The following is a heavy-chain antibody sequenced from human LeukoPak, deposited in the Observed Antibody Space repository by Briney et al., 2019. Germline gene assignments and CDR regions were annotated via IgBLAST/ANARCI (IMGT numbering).Heavy chain of an antibody. CDR3: ALAAPFDY. J-gene: IGHJ4*02. V-gene: IGHV3-23*01. CDR2: ITNSGGST. Sequence: GGSLRLSCAASGFTFSSYEMNWVRQAPGKGLEWVSTITNSGGSTYYADSVKGRFTISRDNSKNTLYLQMNSLRAEDTAVYYCALAAPFDYWGQGTLVTVSS. CDR1: GFTFSSYE. D-gene: IGHD6-19*01.